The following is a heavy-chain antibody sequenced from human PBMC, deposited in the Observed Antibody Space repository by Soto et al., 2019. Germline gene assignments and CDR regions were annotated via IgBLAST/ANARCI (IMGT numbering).Heavy chain of an antibody. CDR1: GFTFDDYA. Sequence: GGSLRLSCAASGFTFDDYAMHWVRQAPGKGLEWVSGISWNSGSIGYADSVKGRFTISRDNEKNSLYLQMNSLRAEDTALYYCAKGPAGWIDYWGQGTLVTVYS. J-gene: IGHJ4*02. CDR3: AKGPAGWIDY. D-gene: IGHD6-13*01. CDR2: ISWNSGSI. V-gene: IGHV3-9*01.